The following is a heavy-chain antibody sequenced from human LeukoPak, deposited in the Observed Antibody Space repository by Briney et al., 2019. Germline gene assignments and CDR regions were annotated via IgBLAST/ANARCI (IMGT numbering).Heavy chain of an antibody. Sequence: SETLSLTCAVSGYSISSGYNWGWIRQPPGKGLEWIGSIYHSGSTYYNPSLKSRVTISVDTSKNQFSLKLSSVTAADTAVYYCASLFRSMVRGVIDHAFDIWGQGTMVTVSS. CDR1: GYSISSGYN. CDR3: ASLFRSMVRGVIDHAFDI. D-gene: IGHD3-10*01. J-gene: IGHJ3*02. CDR2: IYHSGST. V-gene: IGHV4-38-2*01.